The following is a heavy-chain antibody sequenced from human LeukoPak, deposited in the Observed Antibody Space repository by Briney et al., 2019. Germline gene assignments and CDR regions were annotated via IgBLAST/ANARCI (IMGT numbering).Heavy chain of an antibody. CDR2: TYYSGST. Sequence: SETLSLTCTVSGGSISSYYWSWIRQPPGKGLEWIGYTYYSGSTNYNPSLKSRVTISVDTSKNQFSLKLSSVTAADTAVYYCARVSPHLYYFDYWGQGTLVTVSS. V-gene: IGHV4-59*08. CDR1: GGSISSYY. CDR3: ARVSPHLYYFDY. J-gene: IGHJ4*02.